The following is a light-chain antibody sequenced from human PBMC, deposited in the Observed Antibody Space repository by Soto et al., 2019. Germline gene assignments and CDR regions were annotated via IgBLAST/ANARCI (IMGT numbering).Light chain of an antibody. CDR2: DAS. CDR1: QSISSW. CDR3: LQSRDYPFT. J-gene: IGKJ5*01. Sequence: DIQMTQSPSTLSASVGDRVTITCRASQSISSWLAWYQQKPGKAPKLLIYDASSLESGVPSRFSGSGSGTEFTLTISSLQPDDFTSYYCLQSRDYPFTFGQGTRLEIK. V-gene: IGKV1-5*01.